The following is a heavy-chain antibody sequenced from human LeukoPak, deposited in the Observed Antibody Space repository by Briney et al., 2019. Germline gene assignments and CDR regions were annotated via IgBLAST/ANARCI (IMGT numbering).Heavy chain of an antibody. V-gene: IGHV5-51*01. Sequence: GESLQISCKGSGYSFTTYWIGWVRQMPEKGLEWMGIIYLSDSDTRYSPSFQGQVTISADKSISTAYLQWSSLKASDTAMYYCARIGSGYDYPFDYWGQGTLVTVSS. CDR3: ARIGSGYDYPFDY. D-gene: IGHD5-12*01. J-gene: IGHJ4*02. CDR2: IYLSDSDT. CDR1: GYSFTTYW.